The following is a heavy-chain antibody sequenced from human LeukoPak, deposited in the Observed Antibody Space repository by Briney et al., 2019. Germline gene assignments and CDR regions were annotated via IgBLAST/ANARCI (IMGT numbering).Heavy chain of an antibody. Sequence: SVKVSCKAPRDTLSSYAISWVRPAPGQGLEWMCRIFPIFGTANYAQKFQGRVTITTDESTSTAYMELSSLRSEDTAVYYCTRGPLHAIWDYYYYYMDVWGKGTTVTVSS. CDR1: RDTLSSYA. D-gene: IGHD3-9*01. J-gene: IGHJ6*03. CDR3: TRGPLHAIWDYYYYYMDV. CDR2: IFPIFGTA. V-gene: IGHV1-69*05.